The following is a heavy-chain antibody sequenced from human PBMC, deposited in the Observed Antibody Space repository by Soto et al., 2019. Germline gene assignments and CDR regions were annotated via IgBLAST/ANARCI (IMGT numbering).Heavy chain of an antibody. CDR2: IYYSGST. D-gene: IGHD4-17*01. V-gene: IGHV4-39*01. CDR1: GGSISSSSYY. J-gene: IGHJ6*02. CDR3: ARSLTTVVTMDV. Sequence: QLQLQESGPGLVKPSETLSLTCTVSGGSISSSSYYWGWIRQPPGKGLEWIGSIYYSGSTYYHPSLKSRVTISVDTSKNQCALKLRSVTAAGTAVYYCARSLTTVVTMDVCGQGTTVTVSS.